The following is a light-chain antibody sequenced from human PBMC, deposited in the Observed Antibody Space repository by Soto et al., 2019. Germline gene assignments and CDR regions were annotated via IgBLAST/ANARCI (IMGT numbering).Light chain of an antibody. CDR1: SSDVGDYNY. V-gene: IGLV2-14*01. Sequence: QSALTQPASVSGSPGQSITISCTGTSSDVGDYNYVSWYQQHPGKAPKLLFYGVSNRPSGIYSHFSGSKSGNTASLTISGLQAEDEADYYCSSYTSTNPLLFGGGTKLTVL. J-gene: IGLJ2*01. CDR2: GVS. CDR3: SSYTSTNPLL.